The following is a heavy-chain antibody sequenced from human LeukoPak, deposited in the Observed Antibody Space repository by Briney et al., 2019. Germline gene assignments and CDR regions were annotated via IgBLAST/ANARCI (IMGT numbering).Heavy chain of an antibody. J-gene: IGHJ4*02. D-gene: IGHD2-15*01. V-gene: IGHV4-39*07. CDR3: ATGGYCSGGSCYDTLDY. CDR1: GGSISSSSYY. CDR2: IYYSGST. Sequence: SETLSLTCTVSGGSISSSSYYWGWIRQPPGKGLEWIGSIYYSGSTYYNPSLKSRVTISVDTSKNQFSLKLSSVTAADTAVYYCATGGYCSGGSCYDTLDYWGQGTLVTVSS.